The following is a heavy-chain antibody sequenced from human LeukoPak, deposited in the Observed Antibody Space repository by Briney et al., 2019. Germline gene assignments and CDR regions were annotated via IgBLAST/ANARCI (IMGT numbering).Heavy chain of an antibody. CDR1: GGSISSYY. J-gene: IGHJ3*02. D-gene: IGHD1-26*01. V-gene: IGHV4-59*01. CDR3: ARDHSGSYGADAFDI. CDR2: IYYSGST. Sequence: SETLSLTCTVSGGSISSYYWSWIRQPPGKGLEWIGYIYYSGSTNYNPSLKSRVTISVDTSKNQFSLKLSSVTAADTAVYYCARDHSGSYGADAFDIWGQGTMVTVSS.